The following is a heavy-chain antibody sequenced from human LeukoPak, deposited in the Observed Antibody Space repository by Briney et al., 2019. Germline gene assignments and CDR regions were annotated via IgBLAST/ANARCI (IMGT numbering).Heavy chain of an antibody. CDR1: GFAFASYA. Sequence: PGGSLRLSCAASGFAFASYAMSWARQAPGKGLEWVSTISGSGDSTYYTESVKGRFTISRDNSKNTLYLQMNSLRAEDTAIYYCAKVRSSGWKHFDYWGQGTLVTVSS. D-gene: IGHD6-19*01. CDR3: AKVRSSGWKHFDY. CDR2: ISGSGDST. J-gene: IGHJ4*02. V-gene: IGHV3-23*01.